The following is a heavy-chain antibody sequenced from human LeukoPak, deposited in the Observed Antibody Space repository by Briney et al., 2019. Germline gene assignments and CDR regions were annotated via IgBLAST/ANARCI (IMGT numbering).Heavy chain of an antibody. Sequence: LGGSLQISVQGSGSTFTSYWIGGVRQLPGKGWEGMGITYPGDFDTTNSPSFQGQVTIPAEKSISTSYLQWSSRKATDTANYSCARLRTSSWSANYWGQGTLVTVSS. CDR2: TYPGDFDT. V-gene: IGHV5-51*01. CDR1: GSTFTSYW. CDR3: ARLRTSSWSANY. J-gene: IGHJ4*02. D-gene: IGHD6-13*01.